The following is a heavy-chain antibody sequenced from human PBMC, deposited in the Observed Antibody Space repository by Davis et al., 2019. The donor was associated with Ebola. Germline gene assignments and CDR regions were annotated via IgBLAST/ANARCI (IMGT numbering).Heavy chain of an antibody. Sequence: PSETLSLTCAVYGGSFSGYYWSWIRQPPGKGLEWIGEINHSGSTNYNPSLKSRVTISVDTSKNQFSLKLSSVTAADTAVYYCARSYCSGGSCYFAFDIWGQGTMVTVSS. V-gene: IGHV4-34*01. D-gene: IGHD2-15*01. J-gene: IGHJ3*02. CDR2: INHSGST. CDR1: GGSFSGYY. CDR3: ARSYCSGGSCYFAFDI.